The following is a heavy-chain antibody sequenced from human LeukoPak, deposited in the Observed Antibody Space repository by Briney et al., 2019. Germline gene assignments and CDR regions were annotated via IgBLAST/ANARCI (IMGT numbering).Heavy chain of an antibody. V-gene: IGHV3-23*01. Sequence: HPGGSLRLSCAASGFTFSAFGMNWVRQAPGKGLEWVSTITNSGGSTYYVDSVKGRLTISRENSKNTLYLQMNSLRAEDTAKYYCTKAYCGKFCSAVWGQPTTVTVSS. CDR2: ITNSGGST. CDR3: TKAYCGKFCSAV. D-gene: IGHD3-9*01. J-gene: IGHJ6*02. CDR1: GFTFSAFG.